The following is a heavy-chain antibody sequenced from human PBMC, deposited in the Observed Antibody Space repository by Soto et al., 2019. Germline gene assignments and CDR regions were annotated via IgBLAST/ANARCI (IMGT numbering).Heavy chain of an antibody. Sequence: PSETLSLTCAVSGGSISSSNWWSWVRQPPGKGLEWIGYIYYSGSTNYNPSLKSRVTISVDTSKNQFSLKLSSVTAADTAVYYCARDTSYCISTSCYSWFDPWGQGTLVTVSS. CDR1: GGSISSSNW. CDR3: ARDTSYCISTSCYSWFDP. CDR2: IYYSGST. J-gene: IGHJ5*02. V-gene: IGHV4-4*02. D-gene: IGHD2-2*01.